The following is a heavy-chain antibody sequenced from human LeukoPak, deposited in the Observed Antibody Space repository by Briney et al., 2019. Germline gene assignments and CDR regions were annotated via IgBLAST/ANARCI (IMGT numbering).Heavy chain of an antibody. Sequence: SETLSLTCTVSGGSISSYYWSWIRQPPGKGLEWIGYIYYSGSTNYDPSLKSRVTISVDTSKNQFSLKLSSVTAADTAVYYGARSYYDFWSGYYGIFDYWGQGTLVTVSS. CDR1: GGSISSYY. V-gene: IGHV4-59*01. D-gene: IGHD3-3*01. CDR3: ARSYYDFWSGYYGIFDY. CDR2: IYYSGST. J-gene: IGHJ4*02.